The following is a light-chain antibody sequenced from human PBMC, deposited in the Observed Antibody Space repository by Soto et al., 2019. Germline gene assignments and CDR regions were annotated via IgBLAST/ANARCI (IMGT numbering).Light chain of an antibody. CDR2: GGS. J-gene: IGKJ1*01. V-gene: IGKV3-20*01. CDR3: QQYVSLPWT. CDR1: QNVSSSF. Sequence: EIVLTQSPGTLSLSPGERATLSCRASQNVSSSFLAWYQQKPGQAPRLLIYGGSNRATGIPDRFSGSGSGTDFTLTISRLEPEDSVVYYCQQYVSLPWTCGQGNKGDIK.